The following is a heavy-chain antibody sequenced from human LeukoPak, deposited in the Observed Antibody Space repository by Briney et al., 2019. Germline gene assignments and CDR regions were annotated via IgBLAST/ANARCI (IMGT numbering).Heavy chain of an antibody. CDR1: GFTFSGSG. J-gene: IGHJ5*02. CDR2: ISTSGIYI. Sequence: GGSPRLSCVTSGFTFSGSGFHWVRQAPGKGLEWVSSISTSGIYIYYADSVKGRFTISRDNAKNSLYLQMNSLRAEDTAVYYCATDLIHYYASGAKTWGQGTLVTVSS. CDR3: ATDLIHYYASGAKT. D-gene: IGHD3-10*01. V-gene: IGHV3-21*01.